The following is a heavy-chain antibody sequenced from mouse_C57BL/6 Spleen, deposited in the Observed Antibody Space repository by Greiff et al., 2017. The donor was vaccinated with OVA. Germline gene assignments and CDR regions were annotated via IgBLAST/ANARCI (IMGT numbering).Heavy chain of an antibody. Sequence: VKLMESGPGLVQPSQSLSITCTVSGFSLTSYGVHWVRQSPGKGLEWLGVIWSGGSTDYNAAFISRLSISKDNSKSQVFFKMNSLQADDTAIYYCARNPDGYYGYFDVWGTGTTVTVSS. D-gene: IGHD2-3*01. V-gene: IGHV2-2*01. CDR3: ARNPDGYYGYFDV. J-gene: IGHJ1*03. CDR2: IWSGGST. CDR1: GFSLTSYG.